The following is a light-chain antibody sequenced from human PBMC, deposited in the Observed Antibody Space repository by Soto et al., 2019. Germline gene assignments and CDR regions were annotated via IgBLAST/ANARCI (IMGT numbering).Light chain of an antibody. CDR2: DAS. CDR3: QQYDDLPLA. Sequence: DIQMTQSPSSLSASVGDRVTISCQASQDITNYISWYQQKPGKAPKLLIYDASTLATGVPSRFSARGSGTDFTVTISSLQPEDFATYFCQQYDDLPLAFGGGTKVEIK. V-gene: IGKV1-33*01. J-gene: IGKJ4*01. CDR1: QDITNY.